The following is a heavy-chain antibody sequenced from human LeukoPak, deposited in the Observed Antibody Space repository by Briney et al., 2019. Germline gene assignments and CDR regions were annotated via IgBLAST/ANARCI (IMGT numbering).Heavy chain of an antibody. CDR3: ARGMSSGWYRGQVVSDY. D-gene: IGHD6-19*01. V-gene: IGHV1-69*13. CDR1: GGTFSSYA. J-gene: IGHJ4*02. CDR2: IIPIFGTA. Sequence: ASVKVSCKASGGTFSSYAISWVRQAPGQGLEWMGGIIPIFGTANYAQKCQGRVTITADESTSTAYMELGSLRSEDTAVYYCARGMSSGWYRGQVVSDYWGQGTLVTVFS.